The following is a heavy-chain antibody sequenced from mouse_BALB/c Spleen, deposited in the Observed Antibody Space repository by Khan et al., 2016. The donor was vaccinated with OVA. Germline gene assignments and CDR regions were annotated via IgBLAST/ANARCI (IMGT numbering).Heavy chain of an antibody. Sequence: VKLEESGPGLVAPSQSLSITYTVSGLYLTSYGVHWVRQPPGQGLEWLGVIWAGGSTNYNSALMSRLSISKDNSKSQVFLKMNSLQTDDTAMYYCARIDNIWGQGTTLTVSS. V-gene: IGHV2-9*02. CDR1: GLYLTSYG. CDR3: ARIDNI. D-gene: IGHD1-3*01. J-gene: IGHJ2*01. CDR2: IWAGGST.